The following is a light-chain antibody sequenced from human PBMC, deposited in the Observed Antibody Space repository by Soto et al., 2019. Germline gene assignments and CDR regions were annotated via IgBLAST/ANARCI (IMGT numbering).Light chain of an antibody. CDR2: AAS. V-gene: IGKV1-9*01. CDR1: QGISSY. Sequence: IQLTQSPSSLSASVGDRVTITCRASQGISSYLAWYQQKPGKAPKLLIYAASTLQSVVPSRFSGSGSGTDFTLTISSLQPEDFATYYCQQLNSYPRMYTFGQGTKLEIK. CDR3: QQLNSYPRMYT. J-gene: IGKJ2*01.